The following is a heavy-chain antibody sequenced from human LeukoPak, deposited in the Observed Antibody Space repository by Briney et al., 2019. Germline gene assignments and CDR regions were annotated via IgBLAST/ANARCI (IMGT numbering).Heavy chain of an antibody. CDR3: ARDTKRGEDS. CDR2: ISSSSSTI. J-gene: IGHJ4*02. CDR1: GFTFSGYS. V-gene: IGHV3-48*01. Sequence: GGSLRLSCAASGFTFSGYSMSWVRQAPGKGLEWLSYISSSSSTIYYADSVKGRFTISRDNSKKTLYLQMNNLRVEDTAVYYCARDTKRGEDSWGQGTLVTVSS. D-gene: IGHD3-10*01.